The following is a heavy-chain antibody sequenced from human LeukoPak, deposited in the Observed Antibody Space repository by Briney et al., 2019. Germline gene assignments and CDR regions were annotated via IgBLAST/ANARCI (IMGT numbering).Heavy chain of an antibody. J-gene: IGHJ4*02. CDR1: GGSFSGYY. V-gene: IGHV4-34*01. D-gene: IGHD2/OR15-2a*01. Sequence: PSETLSLTCAVYGGSFSGYYWSWLRQPPGKGLEWIGEINHSGSTNYNPSLKSRVTISVDTSKNQFSLKLSSVTAADTAVYYCARHDILLGFDYWGQGTLVTVSS. CDR2: INHSGST. CDR3: ARHDILLGFDY.